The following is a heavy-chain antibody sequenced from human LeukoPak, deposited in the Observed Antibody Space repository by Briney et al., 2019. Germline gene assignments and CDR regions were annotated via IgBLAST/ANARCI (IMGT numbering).Heavy chain of an antibody. Sequence: GGSLRLSCAASGFTFDDYAMHWVRQAPGKGLEWVSGISWNSGSIGYADSVKGRFTISRDNAKNSLYLQMNSLRAEDTALYYCAKAPDLYYYMDVWGKGTTVTISS. CDR3: AKAPDLYYYMDV. V-gene: IGHV3-9*01. CDR1: GFTFDDYA. J-gene: IGHJ6*03. CDR2: ISWNSGSI.